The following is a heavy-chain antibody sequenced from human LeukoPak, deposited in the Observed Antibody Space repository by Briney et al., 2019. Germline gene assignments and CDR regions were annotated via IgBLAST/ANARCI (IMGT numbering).Heavy chain of an antibody. V-gene: IGHV3-66*02. D-gene: IGHD6-19*01. Sequence: GGSLRLSCAASGFTVSSNYMSWVRQAPGKGLEWGSVIYSGGSTYYADSVKGRFTISRDNSKNTLYLQMNSLRAEDTAVYYCARDEAVATRGSFDYWGQGTLVTVSS. CDR2: IYSGGST. J-gene: IGHJ4*02. CDR3: ARDEAVATRGSFDY. CDR1: GFTVSSNY.